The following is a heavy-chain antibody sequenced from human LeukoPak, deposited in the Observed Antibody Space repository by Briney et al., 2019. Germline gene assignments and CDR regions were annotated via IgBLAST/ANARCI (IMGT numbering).Heavy chain of an antibody. CDR1: GGSFSGYY. CDR2: INHSGST. V-gene: IGHV4-34*01. Sequence: PSETLSLTCAVYGGSFSGYYWSWIRQPPGKGLEWIGEINHSGSTNYNPSLKSRVTISVDTSKNQFSLKLSSVTAADTAVYYCARRGMITFGGVIVIFDYWGQGTLVTASS. CDR3: ARRGMITFGGVIVIFDY. J-gene: IGHJ4*02. D-gene: IGHD3-16*02.